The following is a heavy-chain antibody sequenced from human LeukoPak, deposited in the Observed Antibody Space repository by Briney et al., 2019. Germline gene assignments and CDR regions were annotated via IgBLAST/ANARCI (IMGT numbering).Heavy chain of an antibody. D-gene: IGHD2-15*01. CDR3: AKASVGHCSGAFCYHFDS. J-gene: IGHJ4*02. CDR2: ISGDNPGT. Sequence: GGSLRLSCEASGFTFSPYAMSWVSQTPGKGLEWVAAISGDNPGTYHASSVRGRFTISRDNSKNTVHLQMNRLRAEDAAIYYCAKASVGHCSGAFCYHFDSWGQGTLVTVSS. V-gene: IGHV3-23*01. CDR1: GFTFSPYA.